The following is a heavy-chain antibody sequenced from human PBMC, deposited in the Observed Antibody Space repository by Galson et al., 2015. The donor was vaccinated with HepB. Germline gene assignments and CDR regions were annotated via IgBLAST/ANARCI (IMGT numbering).Heavy chain of an antibody. V-gene: IGHV1-3*01. CDR3: AGTDGSYYSYYYGMDV. Sequence: SVKVSCKASGYTFTSYAMHWVRQAPGQRLEWMGWINAGNGNTKYSQKFQGRVTITRDTSASTAYMELSSLRSEDTAVYYCAGTDGSYYSYYYGMDVWGQGTTVTVSS. D-gene: IGHD3-10*01. J-gene: IGHJ6*02. CDR2: INAGNGNT. CDR1: GYTFTSYA.